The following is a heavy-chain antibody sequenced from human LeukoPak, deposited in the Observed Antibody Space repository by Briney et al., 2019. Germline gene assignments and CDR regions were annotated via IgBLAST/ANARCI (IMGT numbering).Heavy chain of an antibody. CDR3: ASRTEGWLDP. J-gene: IGHJ5*02. CDR2: IYGGDNT. Sequence: GGSLRLSCAASGFTVSTNYMSWVRQPPGKGLEWVSVIYGGDNTYYADSVKGRFIISRDNSENTLYLQMNSLRAEDTAVYYCASRTEGWLDPWGQGTLVTVSS. CDR1: GFTVSTNY. V-gene: IGHV3-53*01. D-gene: IGHD2-2*01.